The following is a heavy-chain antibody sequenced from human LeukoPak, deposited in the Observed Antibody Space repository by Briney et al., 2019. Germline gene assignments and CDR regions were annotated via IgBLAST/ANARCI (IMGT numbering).Heavy chain of an antibody. CDR3: ARRAYRTGERLYYFDY. V-gene: IGHV3-23*01. CDR1: GFTIITTA. Sequence: AGSLRLSCAASGFTIITTAMSWVRRAARRELAGLSSITSSGGATYYTDSVRGRFTISRDNSGSTLSLQMNSLRAEDTAIYYCARRAYRTGERLYYFDYWGQGTLVTVSS. D-gene: IGHD5-18*01. CDR2: ITSSGGAT. J-gene: IGHJ4*02.